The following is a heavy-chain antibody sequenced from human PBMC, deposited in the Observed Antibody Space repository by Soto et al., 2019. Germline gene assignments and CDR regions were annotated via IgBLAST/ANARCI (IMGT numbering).Heavy chain of an antibody. J-gene: IGHJ6*02. CDR3: STRDGYYDSSGYLMADYYGMDV. Sequence: GGSLRLSCAASGFTFSNAWMSWVRQAPGKGLEWVGRIKSKTDGGTTDYAAPVKGRFTISRDDSKNTLYLQMNSLKTEDTAVYYCSTRDGYYDSSGYLMADYYGMDVWGQGTTVTVSS. CDR1: GFTFSNAW. D-gene: IGHD3-22*01. CDR2: IKSKTDGGTT. V-gene: IGHV3-15*01.